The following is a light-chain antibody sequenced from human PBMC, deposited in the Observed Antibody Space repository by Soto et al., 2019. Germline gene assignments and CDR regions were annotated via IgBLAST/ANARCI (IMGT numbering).Light chain of an antibody. V-gene: IGLV2-23*03. CDR3: CSYAGSGIFYVI. J-gene: IGLJ2*01. CDR2: EGS. Sequence: QSALTQPASVSGSPGQSITISCTGTSSDVGSYNLVSWYQQHPGKAPKLMIYEGSKRPSGVSNRFSGSKSGNTASLTISGLQAEDEADYYCCSYAGSGIFYVIFGGGTKLTVL. CDR1: SSDVGSYNL.